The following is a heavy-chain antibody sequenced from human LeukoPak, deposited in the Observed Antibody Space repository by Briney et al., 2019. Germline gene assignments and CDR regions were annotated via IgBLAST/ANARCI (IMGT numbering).Heavy chain of an antibody. CDR1: GFTFSSYG. J-gene: IGHJ4*02. Sequence: PGGSLRLSCAVSGFTFSSYGMHWVRQAPGKGLEWVAFIRYDGSNKYYADSVKGRFTISRDNSKNTLYLQMNSLRAEDTAVYYCARRTTTGVLLWFGDYFVYWGQGTLVTVSS. CDR2: IRYDGSNK. V-gene: IGHV3-30*02. CDR3: ARRTTTGVLLWFGDYFVY. D-gene: IGHD3-10*01.